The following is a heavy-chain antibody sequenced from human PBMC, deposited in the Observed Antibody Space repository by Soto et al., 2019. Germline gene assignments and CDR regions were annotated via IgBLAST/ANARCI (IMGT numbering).Heavy chain of an antibody. CDR1: GGSFSGYY. D-gene: IGHD3-16*02. Sequence: QVQLQQWGAGLLKPSETLSLTCAVYGGSFSGYYWSWIRQPPGKGLEWIGEINHSGSTNYNPSLKSRVTISVDTSKNQFSLKMSSVTAADTAAYYCARGAVIVNWFDPWGQGTLVTVSS. CDR2: INHSGST. CDR3: ARGAVIVNWFDP. J-gene: IGHJ5*02. V-gene: IGHV4-34*01.